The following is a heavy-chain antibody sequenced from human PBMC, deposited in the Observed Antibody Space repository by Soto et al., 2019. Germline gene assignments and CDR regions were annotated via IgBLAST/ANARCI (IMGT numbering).Heavy chain of an antibody. D-gene: IGHD2-15*01. CDR2: ISGSGDRT. CDR3: AKDWVADCSGGSCYSLDY. V-gene: IGHV3-23*01. J-gene: IGHJ4*02. CDR1: GFTFTNFA. Sequence: EVQLLESGGGLVQPGGSLRLSCGASGFTFTNFAMSWVRQAPGKGLEWVSAISGSGDRTYYADSVKGRFTISRDNSKNTLYLQMNSLRVDDTAVYYCAKDWVADCSGGSCYSLDYWGQGTLVTVSS.